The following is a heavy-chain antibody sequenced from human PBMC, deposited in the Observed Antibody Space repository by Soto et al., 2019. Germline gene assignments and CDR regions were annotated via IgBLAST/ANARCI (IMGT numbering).Heavy chain of an antibody. CDR3: TKDRVPDGIYSFDY. Sequence: GGSLRLSCAASGFSFSDYSMNWVRQAPGKGLEWVAFIDLTGTMTDYRESVKGRFTLSKDKSMKMVYLQMINLRVEDAAIYYCTKDRVPDGIYSFDYWGRGALVTVSS. D-gene: IGHD2-21*01. J-gene: IGHJ4*02. V-gene: IGHV3-23*05. CDR2: IDLTGTMT. CDR1: GFSFSDYS.